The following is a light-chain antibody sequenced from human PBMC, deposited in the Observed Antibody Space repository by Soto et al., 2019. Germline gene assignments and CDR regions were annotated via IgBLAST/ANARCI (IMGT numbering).Light chain of an antibody. CDR3: VQTLQAPGT. J-gene: IGKJ1*01. V-gene: IGKV2-28*01. CDR1: QILLHNNGYNY. CDR2: LSS. Sequence: DIVMTQSPLSLPVTPVEPASISCRSSQILLHNNGYNYLDWYLQRPGQSPQLLIYLSSYRSSGVPDRFSGSGSGTDFTLKISRVEAEDFGVYYCVQTLQAPGTFGQGTKVDIK.